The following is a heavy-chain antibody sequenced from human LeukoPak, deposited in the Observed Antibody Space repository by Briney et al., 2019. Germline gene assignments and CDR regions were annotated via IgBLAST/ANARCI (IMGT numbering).Heavy chain of an antibody. V-gene: IGHV3-9*01. Sequence: PGRSLRLSCAASGFTFDDYAMHWVRLAPGKGLEWVSGITWDGRATGYEDSVKGRFTISRDSAKKSLYLQMNSLRTEDTAFYYCAREYCSNSRCQGFFDYWGQGTLVTVSS. CDR2: ITWDGRAT. CDR3: AREYCSNSRCQGFFDY. J-gene: IGHJ4*02. CDR1: GFTFDDYA. D-gene: IGHD2-2*01.